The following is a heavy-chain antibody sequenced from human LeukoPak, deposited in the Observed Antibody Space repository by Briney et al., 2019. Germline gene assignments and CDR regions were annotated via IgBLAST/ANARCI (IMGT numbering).Heavy chain of an antibody. D-gene: IGHD3-22*01. CDR2: IKEDGSKT. CDR3: ARSTYYYDSSGYNPHDAFDI. Sequence: PGGSLRLSCAASSFTFSSYWMTWVRQAPGKGLEWVANIKEDGSKTFYVDSVKGRFTISRDNAKNSLYLQMNSLRAEDTAVYYCARSTYYYDSSGYNPHDAFDIWGQGTMVTVSS. V-gene: IGHV3-7*03. J-gene: IGHJ3*02. CDR1: SFTFSSYW.